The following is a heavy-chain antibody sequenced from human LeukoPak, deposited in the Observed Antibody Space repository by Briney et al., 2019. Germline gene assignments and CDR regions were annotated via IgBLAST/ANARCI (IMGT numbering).Heavy chain of an antibody. J-gene: IGHJ5*02. D-gene: IGHD1-1*01. CDR1: GGFFSGYY. CDR3: AKGLDKFDP. Sequence: SETLSLTCAVYGGFFSGYYWSWIRQPPGKGLEWIGEINHSGSTNYNSSLKSRVTISVDTSKNQFSLKLSSVTAADTAVYYCAKGLDKFDPWGQGTLVTVSS. V-gene: IGHV4-34*01. CDR2: INHSGST.